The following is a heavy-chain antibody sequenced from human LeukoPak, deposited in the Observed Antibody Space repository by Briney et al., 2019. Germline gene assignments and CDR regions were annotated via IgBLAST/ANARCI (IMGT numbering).Heavy chain of an antibody. CDR3: ARVKAAGKYYLDS. J-gene: IGHJ4*02. V-gene: IGHV4-59*01. CDR1: GDSISSYY. D-gene: IGHD6-13*01. CDR2: IYYSGST. Sequence: SETLSLTCTVSGDSISSYYWSWIRQPPGKGLEWIGYIYYSGSTNYNPSLKSRVTMSLDTSKNQASLKLTSVTAADTAMYYCARVKAAGKYYLDSWGQGTRLTVSS.